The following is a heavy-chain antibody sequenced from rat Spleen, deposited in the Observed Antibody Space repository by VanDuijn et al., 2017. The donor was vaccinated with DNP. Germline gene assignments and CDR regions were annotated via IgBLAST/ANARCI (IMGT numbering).Heavy chain of an antibody. V-gene: IGHV5-58*01. D-gene: IGHD1-11*01. CDR2: INTDGGST. J-gene: IGHJ4*01. CDR3: TRPRGSYGGYRVDA. CDR1: GFTFSSYW. Sequence: EVQLVESGGGLVQPGRSLKLSCAASGFTFSSYWMYWIRQAPGKGLEWVASINTDGGSTHYPDSVKGRFTVSRNNAENTLHLQMDSLRSEDTATYYCTRPRGSYGGYRVDAWGQGISVSVSS.